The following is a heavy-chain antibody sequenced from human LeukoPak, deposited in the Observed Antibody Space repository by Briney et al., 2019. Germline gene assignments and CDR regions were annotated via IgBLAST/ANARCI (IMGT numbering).Heavy chain of an antibody. Sequence: SETLSLTCAVYGGSFSGYYWNWIRQPPGKGLEWIGEINHSGSTNYNPSLKSRVTISVDTSKNRFSLRLSSVTAADTAVYYCARVEKLLPPNYWGQGTLVTVSS. CDR1: GGSFSGYY. CDR3: ARVEKLLPPNY. V-gene: IGHV4-34*01. J-gene: IGHJ4*02. CDR2: INHSGST. D-gene: IGHD3-22*01.